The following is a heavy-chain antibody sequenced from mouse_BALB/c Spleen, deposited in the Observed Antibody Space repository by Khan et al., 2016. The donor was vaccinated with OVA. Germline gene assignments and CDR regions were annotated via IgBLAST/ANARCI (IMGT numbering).Heavy chain of an antibody. Sequence: VKLLESGPGQVAPSQSLSITCTISGFSLTNYGVHWVRQPPGKGLEWLVVIWSDGSTTYNSALKSRLTISKDNSKSQVFLKMNSLQTDDTAMYFCARQPYYHYNIMDYWGQGTSVTVSS. V-gene: IGHV2-6-1*01. CDR2: IWSDGST. CDR3: ARQPYYHYNIMDY. J-gene: IGHJ4*01. D-gene: IGHD2-10*01. CDR1: GFSLTNYG.